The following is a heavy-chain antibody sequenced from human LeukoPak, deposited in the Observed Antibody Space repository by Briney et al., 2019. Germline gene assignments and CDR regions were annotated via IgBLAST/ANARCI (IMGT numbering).Heavy chain of an antibody. CDR2: INPNSGGT. CDR1: GYTFTGYY. D-gene: IGHD3-22*01. CDR3: ARVKGSGYDDLYNWFDP. V-gene: IGHV1-2*02. J-gene: IGHJ5*02. Sequence: ASVTVSRKASGYTFTGYYMHWVRQAPGQGLEWMGLINPNSGGTNYAQKLQGRVTMTRDTSISTAHMELSRLRSDDTAVYYCARVKGSGYDDLYNWFDPWGQGTLVTVSS.